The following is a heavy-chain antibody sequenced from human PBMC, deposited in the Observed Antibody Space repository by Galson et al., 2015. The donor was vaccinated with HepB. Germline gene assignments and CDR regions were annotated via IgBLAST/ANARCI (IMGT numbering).Heavy chain of an antibody. V-gene: IGHV1-3*01. D-gene: IGHD3-22*01. Sequence: SVKVSCKASGYTFTSYAMHWVRQAPGQRLEWMGWINAGNGNTKYSQKFQGRVTITRDTSASTAYMELSSLRSEDTAVYYCARDYDSSGYYYFDYWGQGTLVTVSS. CDR2: INAGNGNT. J-gene: IGHJ4*02. CDR3: ARDYDSSGYYYFDY. CDR1: GYTFTSYA.